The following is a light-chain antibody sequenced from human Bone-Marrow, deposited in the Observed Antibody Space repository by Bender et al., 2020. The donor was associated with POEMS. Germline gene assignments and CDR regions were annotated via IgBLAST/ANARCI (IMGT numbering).Light chain of an antibody. CDR3: CSYAGSSTYV. V-gene: IGLV2-23*01. J-gene: IGLJ1*01. CDR2: EGS. Sequence: QSVLTQPPSVSGTPGQRVTISCTGTSSDVGGYNSVCWYQQHPGKVPKVIIYEGSKRPSGVSNRFSGSKSDNTASLTISGLQAEDEADYYCCSYAGSSTYVFGTGTKVTVL. CDR1: SSDVGGYNS.